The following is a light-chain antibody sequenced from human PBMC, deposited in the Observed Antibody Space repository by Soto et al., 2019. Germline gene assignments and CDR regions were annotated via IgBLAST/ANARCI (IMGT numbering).Light chain of an antibody. CDR3: QQYNNWPSLT. V-gene: IGKV3-15*01. J-gene: IGKJ4*01. Sequence: EIVMTQSPATLSASPGERATLSCRASQSVSSDLAWYQQKPGQAPRLLIYGASTRATGIPDRFSGSGFGTEFTLTISSLQSEDFAVYYCQQYNNWPSLTFGGGTKVDIK. CDR2: GAS. CDR1: QSVSSD.